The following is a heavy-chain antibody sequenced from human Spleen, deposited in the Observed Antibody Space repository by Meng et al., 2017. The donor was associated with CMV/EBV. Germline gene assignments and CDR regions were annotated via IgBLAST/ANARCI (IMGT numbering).Heavy chain of an antibody. V-gene: IGHV3-30*02. CDR2: IRYDGSNK. CDR3: AREPEKFRELFYFDL. J-gene: IGHJ5*02. CDR1: GFTFSSYG. Sequence: GESLKISCAASGFTFSSYGMHWVRQAPGKGLEWVAFIRYDGSNKYYADSVKGRFTISRDNSRNTLYLQMNSLRPEDTAVYYCAREPEKFRELFYFDLWGQGALVTVSS. D-gene: IGHD3-10*01.